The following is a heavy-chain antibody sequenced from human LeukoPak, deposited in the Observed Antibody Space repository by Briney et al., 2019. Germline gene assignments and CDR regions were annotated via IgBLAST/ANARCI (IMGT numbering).Heavy chain of an antibody. J-gene: IGHJ5*02. CDR3: AKDAKVPYSNYVNWFDP. CDR2: IWDDGSNK. CDR1: GFTFSSYG. D-gene: IGHD4-11*01. V-gene: IGHV3-33*06. Sequence: PGRSLRLSCAASGFTFSSYGMHWVRQAPGKGLEGVAVIWDDGSNKYYADSVKGRFTISRDNSKNTLYLQMNSLRAEDTAVYYCAKDAKVPYSNYVNWFDPWGQGTLVTVSS.